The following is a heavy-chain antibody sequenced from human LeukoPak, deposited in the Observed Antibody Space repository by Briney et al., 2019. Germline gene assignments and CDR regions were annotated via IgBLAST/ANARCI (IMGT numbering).Heavy chain of an antibody. CDR2: INPNSGGT. V-gene: IGHV1-2*02. Sequence: VASVKVSCKASGYTFTGYYMHWVRQAPGQGLEWMGWINPNSGGTNYAQKFQGRVTMTRDTSISTAYMELSRLRSDDTAVYYCARVTAYYYDSSGYYYFDYWGQGTLVTVSS. J-gene: IGHJ4*02. CDR1: GYTFTGYY. CDR3: ARVTAYYYDSSGYYYFDY. D-gene: IGHD3-22*01.